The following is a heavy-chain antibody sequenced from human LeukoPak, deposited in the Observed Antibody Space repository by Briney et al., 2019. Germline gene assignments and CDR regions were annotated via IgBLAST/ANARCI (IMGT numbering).Heavy chain of an antibody. V-gene: IGHV3-33*03. J-gene: IGHJ4*02. CDR3: AKDAQRGFDYSNSLEY. Sequence: GGSLRLSCVASGFTFSPYGMHWARQAPGKGLEWVAAIWNDGTHHYYADSVKGRFTISRDNFDNTLYLQMNNLKAEDTAVYYCAKDAQRGFDYSNSLEYWGQGTLVTVSS. D-gene: IGHD4-11*01. CDR2: IWNDGTHH. CDR1: GFTFSPYG.